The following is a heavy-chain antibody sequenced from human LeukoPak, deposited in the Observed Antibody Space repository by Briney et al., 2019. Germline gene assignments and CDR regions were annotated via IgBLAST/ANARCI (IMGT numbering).Heavy chain of an antibody. CDR3: ARDIGGSSWYFFAF. Sequence: GASVKVSCKASGYTFTNYYMHWVRQAPGQGLEWMGFIDPSDGTTTYAQKFQGRVTMTRDMSTGTVYMELSSLRSEDTALYYCARDIGGSSWYFFAFWGQGTLVTFSS. CDR2: IDPSDGTT. D-gene: IGHD6-13*01. J-gene: IGHJ4*02. V-gene: IGHV1-46*01. CDR1: GYTFTNYY.